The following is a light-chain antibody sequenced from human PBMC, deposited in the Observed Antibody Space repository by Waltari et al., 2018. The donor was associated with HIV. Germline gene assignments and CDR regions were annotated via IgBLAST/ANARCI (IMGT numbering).Light chain of an antibody. CDR2: EVG. CDR3: ASYTSSNTLYV. CDR1: SSDVGGYDY. V-gene: IGLV2-14*01. J-gene: IGLJ1*01. Sequence: QSALTQPASVSGSPGQSITFSCTGTSSDVGGYDYVSWYQQHPGKAPELMISEVGHRPSGVSYRCSGSKCGNTASLTISGLQAEDEADYYCASYTSSNTLYVFGTGAKVTV.